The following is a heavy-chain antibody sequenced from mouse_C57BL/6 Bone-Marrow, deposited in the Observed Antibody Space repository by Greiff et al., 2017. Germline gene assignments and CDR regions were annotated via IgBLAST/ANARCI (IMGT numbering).Heavy chain of an antibody. J-gene: IGHJ3*01. CDR2: INPYNGGT. V-gene: IGHV1-19*01. CDR1: GYTFTDYY. Sequence: VQLQQPGPVLVKPGASVKMSCKASGYTFTDYYMNWVKQSHGKSLEWIGVINPYNGGTSYNQKFKGKATLTVDKSSSTAYMELNSLTSEDSAVYYCARRGVYDYGAYWGQGTLVTVSA. D-gene: IGHD2-4*01. CDR3: ARRGVYDYGAY.